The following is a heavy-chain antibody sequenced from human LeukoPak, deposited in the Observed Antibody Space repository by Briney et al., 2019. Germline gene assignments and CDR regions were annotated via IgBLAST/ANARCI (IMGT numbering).Heavy chain of an antibody. CDR3: ARSTRDGYNHYHYYYMDV. Sequence: GGSLRLSCAASGFIVSSNYMNWVRQAPGKGLEWVSVIYSGGHTYYTDSVKGRFTISRDNSNNALYLHMNSLRPDDTAVYYCARSTRDGYNHYHYYYMDVWGKGTTVAVSS. D-gene: IGHD5-24*01. J-gene: IGHJ6*03. CDR1: GFIVSSNY. CDR2: IYSGGHT. V-gene: IGHV3-53*01.